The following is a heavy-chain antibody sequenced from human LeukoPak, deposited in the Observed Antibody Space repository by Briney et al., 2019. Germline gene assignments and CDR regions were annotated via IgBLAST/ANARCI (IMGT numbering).Heavy chain of an antibody. V-gene: IGHV3-11*01. CDR2: ISSSGSTI. D-gene: IGHD3-10*01. CDR1: GFTFSDYY. J-gene: IGHJ5*02. CDR3: AKGLLWFGELGPYNWFDP. Sequence: GGSLRLSCAASGFTFSDYYMSWIRQAPGKGLEWVSYISSSGSTIYYADSVKGRFTISRDNSKNTLYLQMNSLRAEDTAVYYCAKGLLWFGELGPYNWFDPWGQGTLVTVSS.